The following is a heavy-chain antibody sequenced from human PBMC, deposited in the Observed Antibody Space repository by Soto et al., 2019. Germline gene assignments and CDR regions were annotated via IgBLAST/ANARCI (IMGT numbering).Heavy chain of an antibody. J-gene: IGHJ5*02. CDR1: GFSLTNGRMG. CDR3: ARTRVDTSMVNWFDP. Sequence: QVTLKESGPALVKPTETLTLTCTVSGFSLTNGRMGVSWIRQSPGKALEWLAHIFSNDEESYRQSLMTRLTTSQDTSKSQVVLHMTNMDPVDKGTYYCARTRVDTSMVNWFDPWGQGTLVTVSS. CDR2: IFSNDEE. V-gene: IGHV2-26*01. D-gene: IGHD5-18*01.